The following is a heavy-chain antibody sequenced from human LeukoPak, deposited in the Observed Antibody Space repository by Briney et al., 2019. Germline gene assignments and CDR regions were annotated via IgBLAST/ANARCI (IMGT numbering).Heavy chain of an antibody. CDR2: ISYSGST. D-gene: IGHD6-19*01. J-gene: IGHJ4*02. V-gene: IGHV4-59*01. CDR3: ARSYSGIAVAIDY. Sequence: SETLSLTCTVSGGSINNYYWSWIRQPPGKGLEWTGYISYSGSTNYNPSLKSRVTISVDTSKNQFSLKLSSVTAADTAVYYCARSYSGIAVAIDYWGQGTLVTVSS. CDR1: GGSINNYY.